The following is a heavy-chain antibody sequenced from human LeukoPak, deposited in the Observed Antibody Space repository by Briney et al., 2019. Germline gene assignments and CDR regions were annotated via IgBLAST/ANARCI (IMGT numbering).Heavy chain of an antibody. Sequence: GGSLRLSCAASGFTFSGYNMNWVRQAPGKGLEWVANIKQDGSEKYHVDSVKGRFTISRDNAKNSLYLQMNSLRAEDTAVYYCARGHLWSLDYWGQGTLVTVSS. D-gene: IGHD3-10*01. CDR3: ARGHLWSLDY. CDR2: IKQDGSEK. CDR1: GFTFSGYN. V-gene: IGHV3-7*01. J-gene: IGHJ4*02.